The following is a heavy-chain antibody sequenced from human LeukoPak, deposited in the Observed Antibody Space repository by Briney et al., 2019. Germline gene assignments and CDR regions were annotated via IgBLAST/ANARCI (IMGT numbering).Heavy chain of an antibody. V-gene: IGHV1-2*02. CDR1: GYTFTGYY. D-gene: IGHD3-22*01. J-gene: IGHJ4*02. Sequence: ASVKVSCKASGYTFTGYYMHWVRQAPGQGLEWMGWINPNSGGTNYAQKFQGRVTMTRDTSISTAYMELSRLRSDDTAVYYCARGHITEPNKPYCDSSGYYNFDYWGQGTLVTVSS. CDR2: INPNSGGT. CDR3: ARGHITEPNKPYCDSSGYYNFDY.